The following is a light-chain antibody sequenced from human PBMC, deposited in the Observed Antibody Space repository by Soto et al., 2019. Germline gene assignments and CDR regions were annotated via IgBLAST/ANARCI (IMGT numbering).Light chain of an antibody. J-gene: IGLJ2*01. CDR1: SGSIAINY. Sequence: NFMLTQPHSVSESPGKTVTISCTRSSGSIAINYVQWYQQRPGSAPTTVIDEDNQRPSGVPDRFSGSIDSSSNSASLTISGLKTEDEADYYCHSYDSSNLTVFGGGTKLTVL. CDR3: HSYDSSNLTV. CDR2: EDN. V-gene: IGLV6-57*04.